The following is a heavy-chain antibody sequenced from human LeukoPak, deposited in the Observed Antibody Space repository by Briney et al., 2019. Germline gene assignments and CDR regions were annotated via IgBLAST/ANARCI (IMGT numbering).Heavy chain of an antibody. CDR3: ARLTPYYDFWSGYYHDAFDI. CDR1: GGSFSGYY. Sequence: SETLSLTCAVYGGSFSGYYWSWIRQPPGKGLEWIGEINHSGSTNYNPSLKSRVTISVDTSKNQFSLKLSSGTAADTAVYYCARLTPYYDFWSGYYHDAFDIWGQGTMVTVSS. J-gene: IGHJ3*02. D-gene: IGHD3-3*01. V-gene: IGHV4-34*01. CDR2: INHSGST.